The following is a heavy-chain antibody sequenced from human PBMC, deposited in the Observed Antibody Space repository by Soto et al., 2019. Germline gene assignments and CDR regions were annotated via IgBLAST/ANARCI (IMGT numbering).Heavy chain of an antibody. D-gene: IGHD1-1*01. CDR2: IYYSGST. CDR1: GVSNSSDY. CDR3: AGRSSLASVQLFFREISNYNWFDP. Sequence: SETLSITCTVSGVSNSSDYWSWVRQPPGKGLEWIGYIYYSGSTNYNPSLQGRVTISVDTSKNQFSLKLSSVTAADTAMYFCAGRSSLASVQLFFREISNYNWFDPWGQGTLVTVSS. J-gene: IGHJ5*02. V-gene: IGHV4-59*08.